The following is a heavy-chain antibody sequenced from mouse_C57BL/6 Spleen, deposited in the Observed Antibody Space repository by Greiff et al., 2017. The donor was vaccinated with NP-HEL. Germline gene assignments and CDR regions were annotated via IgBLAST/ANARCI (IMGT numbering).Heavy chain of an antibody. J-gene: IGHJ3*01. V-gene: IGHV5-12*01. CDR2: ISNGGGST. CDR3: ANYDYDGGFAY. D-gene: IGHD2-4*01. CDR1: GFTFSDYY. Sequence: EVKLVESGGGLVQPGGSLKLSCAASGFTFSDYYMYWVRQTPEKRLEWVAYISNGGGSTYYPDTVKGRFTISRDNAKNTLYLQMSRLKSEDTAMYYCANYDYDGGFAYWGQGTLVTVSA.